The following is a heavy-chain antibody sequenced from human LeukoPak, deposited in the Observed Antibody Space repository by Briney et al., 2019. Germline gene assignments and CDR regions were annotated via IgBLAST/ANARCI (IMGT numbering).Heavy chain of an antibody. J-gene: IGHJ6*03. D-gene: IGHD6-13*01. CDR3: AKGSIAAAGVYYYYMDV. CDR2: ISGSGGST. V-gene: IGHV3-23*01. Sequence: PGGSLRLSCAASGFTFSSYAMSWVRQALGKGLEWVSAISGSGGSTYYADSVKGRFTISRDNSKNTLYLQMNSLRAEDTAVYYCAKGSIAAAGVYYYYMDVWGKGTTVTVSS. CDR1: GFTFSSYA.